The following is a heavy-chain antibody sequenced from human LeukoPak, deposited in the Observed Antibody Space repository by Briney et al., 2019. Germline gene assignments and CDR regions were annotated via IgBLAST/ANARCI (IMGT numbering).Heavy chain of an antibody. CDR3: ARAGYCSGGSCPDY. Sequence: PGGSLRLSCAASGFTFSSYEMNWVRQAPGKGLEWVSYISSSSSYTNYADSVKGRFTISRDNAKNSLYLQMNSLRAEDTAVYYCARAGYCSGGSCPDYWGQGTLVTVSS. J-gene: IGHJ4*02. V-gene: IGHV3-21*05. CDR2: ISSSSSYT. D-gene: IGHD2-15*01. CDR1: GFTFSSYE.